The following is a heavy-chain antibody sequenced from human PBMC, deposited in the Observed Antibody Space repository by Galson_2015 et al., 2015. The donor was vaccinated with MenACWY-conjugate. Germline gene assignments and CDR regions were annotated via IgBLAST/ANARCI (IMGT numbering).Heavy chain of an antibody. Sequence: SLRLSCAASGFTFTGYEFNWVRQAPGKGLEWLSYISKSGSPIYYADSVKGRFTISRDNMKKSLFLDMNSLRAGDTGVYYCARVGTWIHQYFYYMDVWGKGTTVTVSS. CDR1: GFTFTGYE. CDR3: ARVGTWIHQYFYYMDV. V-gene: IGHV3-48*03. J-gene: IGHJ6*03. CDR2: ISKSGSPI. D-gene: IGHD5-18*01.